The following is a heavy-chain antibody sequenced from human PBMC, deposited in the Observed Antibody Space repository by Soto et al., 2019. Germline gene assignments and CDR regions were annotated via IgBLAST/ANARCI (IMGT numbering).Heavy chain of an antibody. CDR1: GFTFSSYG. D-gene: IGHD2-15*01. CDR3: AKDLVVVAATPPDYYYYYYGMDV. Sequence: HPGGSLRLSCAASGFTFSSYGMHWVRQAPGKGLEWVAVISYDGSNKYYADSVKGRFTISRDNSKNTLYLQMNSLRAEDTAVYYCAKDLVVVAATPPDYYYYYYGMDVWGQGTTVTVSS. CDR2: ISYDGSNK. J-gene: IGHJ6*02. V-gene: IGHV3-30*18.